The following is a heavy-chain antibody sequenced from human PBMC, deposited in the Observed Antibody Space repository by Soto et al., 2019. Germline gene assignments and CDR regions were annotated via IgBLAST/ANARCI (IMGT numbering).Heavy chain of an antibody. CDR3: TRDASRDSSARGWFDP. CDR1: GFTFSSYI. J-gene: IGHJ5*02. CDR2: INTGSTSI. V-gene: IGHV3-48*01. D-gene: IGHD6-13*01. Sequence: GGSLRLSCVASGFTFSSYIMNWVRQGPGKGLQWVAFINTGSTSIYYADSVKGRFTVSRDNAKNSVYLQMNSLRAEDTAVYYCTRDASRDSSARGWFDPWGPGTLVTVSS.